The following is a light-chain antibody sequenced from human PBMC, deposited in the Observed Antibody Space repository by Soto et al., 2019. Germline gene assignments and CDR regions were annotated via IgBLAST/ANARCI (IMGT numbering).Light chain of an antibody. CDR1: QSVPSNY. Sequence: EIVLTQSPGTLSLSPGEGATLSCWASQSVPSNYLAWFQQRPGQAPRLLMYGASSRATGIPDRFRGSGSGKDFALTISRLEPDDFAVYYCQRYGDSSRTFGQGTKVEIK. V-gene: IGKV3-20*01. CDR3: QRYGDSSRT. J-gene: IGKJ1*01. CDR2: GAS.